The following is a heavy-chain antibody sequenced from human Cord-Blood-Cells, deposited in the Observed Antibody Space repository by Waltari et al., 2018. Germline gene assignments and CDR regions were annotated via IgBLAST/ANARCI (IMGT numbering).Heavy chain of an antibody. J-gene: IGHJ4*02. V-gene: IGHV4-39*07. CDR2: IYYSGST. CDR1: GGPISRSSYY. CDR3: ASPATYGGNDY. Sequence: QLQLQESGPGLVKPSETLSLTCTVPGGPISRSSYYWGWIRQPPGKGLEWIGSIYYSGSTYYNPSLKSRVTISVDTSKNQFSLKLSSVTAADTAVYYCASPATYGGNDYWGQGTLVTVSS. D-gene: IGHD2-15*01.